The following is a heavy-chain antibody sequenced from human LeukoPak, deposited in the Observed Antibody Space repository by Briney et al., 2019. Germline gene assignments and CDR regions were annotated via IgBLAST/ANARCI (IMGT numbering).Heavy chain of an antibody. V-gene: IGHV3-23*01. Sequence: LAGGSLRLSCAASGFTFSSYAMSWVRQAPGKGLEWVSAISGSGGSRYYADSVKGRFTISRDNSKNTLYLQMNSLRAEDTAVYYCAKGYTSGWSGFSAFDCWRQGTLVTVSS. J-gene: IGHJ4*02. CDR2: ISGSGGSR. CDR1: GFTFSSYA. CDR3: AKGYTSGWSGFSAFDC. D-gene: IGHD6-19*01.